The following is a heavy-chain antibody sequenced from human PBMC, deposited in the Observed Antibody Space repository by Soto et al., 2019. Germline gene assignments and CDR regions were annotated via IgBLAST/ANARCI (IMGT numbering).Heavy chain of an antibody. CDR2: INPNSGGT. V-gene: IGHV1-2*02. D-gene: IGHD3-3*01. CDR3: ARALVRFLDWIPENYYCGMDV. Sequence: QVQLVQSGAEVKKPGASMKVSCKPSGHTFSAYYIHWVRQAPGQGFEWMGWINPNSGGTNYAQKFQGRVTMTRDTSRRTVYRELSRLRSDDTAVYYCARALVRFLDWIPENYYCGMDVWGQGTTVTVSS. J-gene: IGHJ6*02. CDR1: GHTFSAYY.